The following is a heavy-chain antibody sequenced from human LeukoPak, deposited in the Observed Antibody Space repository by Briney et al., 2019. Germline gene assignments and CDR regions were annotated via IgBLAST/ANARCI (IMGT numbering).Heavy chain of an antibody. CDR3: ARLGYCSSTSCATGWFDP. D-gene: IGHD2-2*01. CDR2: IYTSGST. J-gene: IGHJ5*02. V-gene: IGHV4-4*07. CDR1: GGSISSYY. Sequence: SETLSLTCTVSGGSISSYYWSWIRQPAGKGLEWIGRIYTSGSTNYNPSLKSRVTMSVDTSKNQFSLKLSSVTAADTAVYYCARLGYCSSTSCATGWFDPWGQGTLVTVSS.